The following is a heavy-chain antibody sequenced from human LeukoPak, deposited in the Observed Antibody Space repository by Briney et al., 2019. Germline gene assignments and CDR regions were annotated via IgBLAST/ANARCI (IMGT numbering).Heavy chain of an antibody. D-gene: IGHD7-27*01. V-gene: IGHV3-23*01. J-gene: IGHJ4*02. CDR1: GFTFSSYA. Sequence: GGSLRLSCAASGFTFSSYAMTWVRQAPGMGLEWVSTIKSHGDNTYYSDSVKGRFTISRDNSRNTLFLQMNNLRAEDTAVYYCAKVPNTNSPGVDYWGQGTLVTVSS. CDR3: AKVPNTNSPGVDY. CDR2: IKSHGDNT.